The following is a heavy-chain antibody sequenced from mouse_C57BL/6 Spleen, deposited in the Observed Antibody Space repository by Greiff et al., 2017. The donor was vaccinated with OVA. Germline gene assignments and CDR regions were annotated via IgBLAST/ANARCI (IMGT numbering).Heavy chain of an antibody. D-gene: IGHD1-1*01. CDR3: ARGGYGSSSYYLDY. CDR2: ISSGSSSI. V-gene: IGHV5-17*01. CDR1: GFTFSDYG. Sequence: EVQRVESGGGLVKPGGSLKLSCAASGFTFSDYGMHWVRQAPEQGLEWVAYISSGSSSIYYAEKVKGRSTISRDNATNTLFLQMTSLRSEDTAMYYCARGGYGSSSYYLDYWGQGTTLTVSS. J-gene: IGHJ2*01.